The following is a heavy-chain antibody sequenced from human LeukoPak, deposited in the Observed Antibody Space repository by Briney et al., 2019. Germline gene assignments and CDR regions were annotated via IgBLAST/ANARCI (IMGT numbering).Heavy chain of an antibody. V-gene: IGHV4-59*01. CDR1: GGSISTYY. Sequence: SETLSLTCTVSGGSISTYYWTWIRQPPGKGLEWIGYIYYSGSTNYNPSLKSRVTISVDTSKNQFSLKLSSVTAADTAVYYCARASDSSGYYLDYWGQGTLVTVSS. D-gene: IGHD3-22*01. J-gene: IGHJ4*02. CDR3: ARASDSSGYYLDY. CDR2: IYYSGST.